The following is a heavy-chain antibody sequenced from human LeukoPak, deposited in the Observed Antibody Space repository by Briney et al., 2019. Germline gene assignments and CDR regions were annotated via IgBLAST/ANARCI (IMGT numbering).Heavy chain of an antibody. V-gene: IGHV3-74*01. J-gene: IGHJ4*02. CDR3: ARGSSGWNDNY. D-gene: IGHD6-19*01. CDR1: GFTFSSYW. CDR2: INSDGSST. Sequence: GGSLKLACAASGFTFSSYWMHWVRQAPGKGLVWVSRINSDGSSTLYADSVKGRFTISRDNAKNTLYLQMNGLRAEDTAVYYCARGSSGWNDNYWGQGTLVTVSS.